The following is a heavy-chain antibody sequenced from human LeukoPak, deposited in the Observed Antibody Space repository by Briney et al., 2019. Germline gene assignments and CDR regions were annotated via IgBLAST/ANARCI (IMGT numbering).Heavy chain of an antibody. J-gene: IGHJ5*02. V-gene: IGHV3-49*04. Sequence: PGGSLRLSCTASGFTFGDYAMRWVRPARGKGLEGVGFIRSKAYGGTTEYAASVKGRFTISRDDSKSIAYLQMNSLKTEDTAVYYCTTYCSGGSCYEWFDPWGQGTLVTVSS. CDR3: TTYCSGGSCYEWFDP. D-gene: IGHD2-15*01. CDR2: IRSKAYGGTT. CDR1: GFTFGDYA.